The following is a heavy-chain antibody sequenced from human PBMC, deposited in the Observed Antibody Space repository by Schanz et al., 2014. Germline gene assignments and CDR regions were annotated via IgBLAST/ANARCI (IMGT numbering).Heavy chain of an antibody. CDR2: IYYNGTNK. Sequence: VQLLESGGGLVQPGGSLRLSCAASGFSFRKSAMSWVRQAPGKGLEWVALIYYNGTNKYYADSVKGRFTISRDNSQNTLYLQMNPLRTEDTAVYYCAKELNRRGGQTNFYYYYGMDVWGQGTTVTVSS. J-gene: IGHJ6*02. CDR1: GFSFRKSA. CDR3: AKELNRRGGQTNFYYYYGMDV. V-gene: IGHV3-30*18. D-gene: IGHD5-12*01.